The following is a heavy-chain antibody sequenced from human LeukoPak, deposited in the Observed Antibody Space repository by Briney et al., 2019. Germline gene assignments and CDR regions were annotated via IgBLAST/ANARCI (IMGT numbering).Heavy chain of an antibody. D-gene: IGHD6-6*01. Sequence: SETLSLTCTVSGGSISSSSYYWGWIRQPPGKGLEWIGSIYYSGSTYYNPSLKRRVTITVDTSKNQFSLKLSSVTAADTAVYYCARQADSMIEYSSSPYFDYWGQGTLVTVS. CDR3: ARQADSMIEYSSSPYFDY. V-gene: IGHV4-39*01. J-gene: IGHJ4*02. CDR2: IYYSGST. CDR1: GGSISSSSYY.